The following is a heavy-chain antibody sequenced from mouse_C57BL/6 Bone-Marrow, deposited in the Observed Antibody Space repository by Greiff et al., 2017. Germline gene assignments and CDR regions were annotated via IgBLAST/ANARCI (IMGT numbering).Heavy chain of an antibody. V-gene: IGHV1-63*01. CDR2: LYPGGGYT. Sequence: QVQLKQSGAELVRPGTSVKMSCKASGYTFTNYWIGWAKQRPGHGLEWIGDLYPGGGYTNYNEKFKGKATLTADKSSSTAYMQFSSLTSEDSAIDYCARSRLWDWYFDVWGTGTTVTVSS. J-gene: IGHJ1*03. CDR3: ARSRLWDWYFDV. CDR1: GYTFTNYW. D-gene: IGHD6-1*01.